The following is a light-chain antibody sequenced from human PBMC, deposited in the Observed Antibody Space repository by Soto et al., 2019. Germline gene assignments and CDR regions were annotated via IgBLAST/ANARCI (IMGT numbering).Light chain of an antibody. J-gene: IGKJ5*01. CDR2: GAS. CDR3: QQYNNWPPIT. V-gene: IGKV3-15*01. Sequence: EILMTQSPATLSVSRGERATLXXRGSQSVSSNLAWYQQKPGQATRLVXYGASTRATGIPARFSGSGSGTEFTLTVSSLQSEDFAVYYCQQYNNWPPITFGQGTRLEIK. CDR1: QSVSSN.